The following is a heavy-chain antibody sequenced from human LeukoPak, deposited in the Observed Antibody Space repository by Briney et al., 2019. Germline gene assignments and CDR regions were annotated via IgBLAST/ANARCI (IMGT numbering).Heavy chain of an antibody. CDR1: GFTFSSYE. V-gene: IGHV3-48*03. CDR3: AREGRWFGEFLNWFDP. J-gene: IGHJ5*02. Sequence: GGSLRLSCAASGFTFSSYEMNWVRQAPGKGLEWVSYISSSGSTIYYADSVKGRFTISRDNAKNSLYLQMNSLRAEDTAVYYCAREGRWFGEFLNWFDPWGQGTLVTVSS. D-gene: IGHD3-10*01. CDR2: ISSSGSTI.